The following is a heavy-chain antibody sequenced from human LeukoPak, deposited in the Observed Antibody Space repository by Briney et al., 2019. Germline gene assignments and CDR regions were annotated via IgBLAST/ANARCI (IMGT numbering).Heavy chain of an antibody. Sequence: GGSLRLSCAASGFTFSDYYMSWIRQAPGKGLEWVSYISSSGSTIYYADSVKGRFTISRDNARNTLFLQMNSLRAEDTAVYYCARIDNWNDGGYWGQGTLVTVSS. CDR3: ARIDNWNDGGY. D-gene: IGHD1-20*01. CDR1: GFTFSDYY. V-gene: IGHV3-11*04. J-gene: IGHJ4*02. CDR2: ISSSGSTI.